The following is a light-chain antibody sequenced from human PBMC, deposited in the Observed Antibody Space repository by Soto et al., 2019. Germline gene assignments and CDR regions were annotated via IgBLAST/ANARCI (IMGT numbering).Light chain of an antibody. V-gene: IGKV3-15*01. J-gene: IGKJ2*01. CDR2: GAS. Sequence: EIVMTQSPATLSVSPGERATLSCRASQSVSSNLAWYQQKPGQAPRLLIYGASTRATGIPARFSGSVSGTEFTLTISSRQSEDFAVYYCQQYNNWPRTFGQGTKLEIK. CDR3: QQYNNWPRT. CDR1: QSVSSN.